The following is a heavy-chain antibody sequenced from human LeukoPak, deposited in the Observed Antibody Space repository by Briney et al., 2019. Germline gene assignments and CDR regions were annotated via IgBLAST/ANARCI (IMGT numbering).Heavy chain of an antibody. CDR3: ARLTMVRGVIITPLDY. D-gene: IGHD3-10*01. CDR1: GYSFTSYW. Sequence: GESLKISCKGSGYSFTSYWIGWVRQMPGKGLEWMGIIYPGDSDTRYSPSFQGQVTISADKSISTAYLQWGSLKASDTAMYYCARLTMVRGVIITPLDYWGQGTLVTVSS. V-gene: IGHV5-51*01. J-gene: IGHJ4*02. CDR2: IYPGDSDT.